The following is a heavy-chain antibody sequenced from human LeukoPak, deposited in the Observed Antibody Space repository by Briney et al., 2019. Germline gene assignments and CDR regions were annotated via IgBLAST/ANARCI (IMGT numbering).Heavy chain of an antibody. CDR2: ISGSGSIT. Sequence: GGSLRLSCAASGFTFSSYAMSWVRQAPGKGLEWVSGISGSGSITYYADSVKGRFTISRDNSKNTLYLQMNSLRAEDTAVYYCAKDLGWLQMNYWGQGTLVTVSS. CDR3: AKDLGWLQMNY. V-gene: IGHV3-23*01. CDR1: GFTFSSYA. D-gene: IGHD5-24*01. J-gene: IGHJ4*02.